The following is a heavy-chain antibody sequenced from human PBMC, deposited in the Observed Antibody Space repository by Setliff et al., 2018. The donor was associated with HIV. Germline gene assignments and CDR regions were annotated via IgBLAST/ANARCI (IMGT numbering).Heavy chain of an antibody. CDR1: GFTFSSYW. J-gene: IGHJ4*02. CDR3: ATIWMRGAYFDY. D-gene: IGHD3-3*01. V-gene: IGHV3-7*01. CDR2: IKEDGSEK. Sequence: GESLKISCAASGFTFSSYWMSWVRQAPGKGLEWVANIKEDGSEKYYADSVKGRFTISRDNAKNTLYLQMNSLRAEDTGVYYCATIWMRGAYFDYWGQGALVTVSS.